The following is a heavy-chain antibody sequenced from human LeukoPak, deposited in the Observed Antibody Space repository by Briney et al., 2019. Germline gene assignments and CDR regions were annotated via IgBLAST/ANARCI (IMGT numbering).Heavy chain of an antibody. CDR1: GFAFSSYE. V-gene: IGHV3-48*03. CDR3: ATHSSSPYYCSYYYMDV. D-gene: IGHD6-6*01. CDR2: ISSSGTTI. J-gene: IGHJ6*03. Sequence: TGGSLRLSCAASGFAFSSYEMNWVRQAPGKGLEWVSYISSSGTTIYYADSVKGRFTISRDNAKNSLYLQMNSLRAEDTAVYYCATHSSSPYYCSYYYMDVWGKGTTVTVSS.